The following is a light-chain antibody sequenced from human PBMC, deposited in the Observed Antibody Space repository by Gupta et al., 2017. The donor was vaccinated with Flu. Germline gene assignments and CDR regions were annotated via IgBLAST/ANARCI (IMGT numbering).Light chain of an antibody. CDR3: QQSYSTLLT. Sequence: PMTPSPSSLSASVGDRVTITCRASQSISSYLNWYQQKPGKAPKLLIYAASSLQSGVPSRFSGSGSGTDFTLTIRSLQPEDFATYYCQQSYSTLLTFGGGTKVEVK. CDR1: QSISSY. J-gene: IGKJ4*01. V-gene: IGKV1-39*01. CDR2: AAS.